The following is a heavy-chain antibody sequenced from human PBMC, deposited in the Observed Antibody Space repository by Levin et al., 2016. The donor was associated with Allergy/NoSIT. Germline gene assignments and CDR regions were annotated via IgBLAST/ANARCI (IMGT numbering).Heavy chain of an antibody. CDR1: GFTFSIYA. J-gene: IGHJ4*02. CDR2: ISGSDGST. CDR3: AKGGSESYYLGYFDY. D-gene: IGHD3-10*01. Sequence: GESLKISCAASGFTFSIYAMSWVRQAPGKGLEWVSTISGSDGSTYDADSVEGRFTISRDNSKNTLYLEMNSLRVEDTAVYYCAKGGSESYYLGYFDYWGQGTLVTVSS. V-gene: IGHV3-23*01.